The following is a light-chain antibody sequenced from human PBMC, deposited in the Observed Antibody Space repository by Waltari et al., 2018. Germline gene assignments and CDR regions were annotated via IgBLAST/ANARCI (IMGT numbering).Light chain of an antibody. J-gene: IGLJ3*02. Sequence: QSALTQPASVSGSPGQSITISCTGTSSDVGSFNLVSWYQQHPGKAPKLMIYVVTKRPSGVSSRFSGSKSGNTASLTISGLQAEDEADYYCCSYATSSWVFGGGTRLTVL. CDR2: VVT. CDR3: CSYATSSWV. CDR1: SSDVGSFNL. V-gene: IGLV2-23*02.